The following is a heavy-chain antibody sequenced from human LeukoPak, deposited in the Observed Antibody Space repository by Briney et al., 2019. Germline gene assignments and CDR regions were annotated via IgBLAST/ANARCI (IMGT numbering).Heavy chain of an antibody. CDR3: ARGYCRGGTCYLVENWLDP. Sequence: GASVKVSCKASGYTLTAYYIYWVRQAPGQGLEWMGRINPNSGGTDYAQNFQGRVTMTRDTSISTAYMELSRLRSDDTAVYYCARGYCRGGTCYLVENWLDPWGQGTLVTVSS. V-gene: IGHV1-2*06. J-gene: IGHJ5*02. CDR1: GYTLTAYY. D-gene: IGHD2-15*01. CDR2: INPNSGGT.